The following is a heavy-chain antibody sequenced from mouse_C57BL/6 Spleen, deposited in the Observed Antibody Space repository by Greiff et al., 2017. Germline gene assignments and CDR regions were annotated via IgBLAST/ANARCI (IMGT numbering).Heavy chain of an antibody. J-gene: IGHJ1*03. CDR2: IAPANGNT. Sequence: VHVKQSVAELVRPGASVKLSCTASGFNIQNTYMHWVKQRPEQGLEWIGRIAPANGNTKYAPKFQGKATITVDTSSNTAYMQLSSLTSKDTAIDYGASEGPHWYFDGWGTGTTVTVSS. CDR3: ASEGPHWYFDG. V-gene: IGHV14-3*01. CDR1: GFNIQNTY.